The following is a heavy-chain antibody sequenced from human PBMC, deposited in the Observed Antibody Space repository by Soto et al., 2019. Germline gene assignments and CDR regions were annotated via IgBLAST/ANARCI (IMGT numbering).Heavy chain of an antibody. CDR1: GFTFSGSA. V-gene: IGHV3-73*01. D-gene: IGHD2-2*02. Sequence: GGSLRLSCAASGFTFSGSAMHWVRQASGKGLEWVGRIRSKANSYATAYAASVKGRFTISRDDSKDTAYLQMNSLKTEDTAVYYCTSPGSYQLLYDYWGQGTLVTVSS. CDR3: TSPGSYQLLYDY. CDR2: IRSKANSYAT. J-gene: IGHJ4*02.